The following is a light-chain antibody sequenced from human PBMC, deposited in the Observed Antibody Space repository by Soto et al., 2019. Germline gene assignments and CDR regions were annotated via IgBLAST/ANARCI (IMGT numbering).Light chain of an antibody. CDR1: QSVSSTY. CDR2: GAS. J-gene: IGKJ1*01. CDR3: QQYNDWPTT. V-gene: IGKV3-15*01. Sequence: ENLLTQSPGTLALSTGERAPLSCRASQSVSSTYLIWYQQKPGQAPRLLIYGASSRATGVPARFSGSGSGTDFTLTITSLQSEDFGVYYCQQYNDWPTTFGQGTKVDI.